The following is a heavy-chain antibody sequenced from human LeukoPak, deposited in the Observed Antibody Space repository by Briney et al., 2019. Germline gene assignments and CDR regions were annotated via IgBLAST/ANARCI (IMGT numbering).Heavy chain of an antibody. CDR1: GYTFTGYF. V-gene: IGHV1-2*02. Sequence: ASVKVSCKASGYTFTGYFMHWVRQAPGQRLEWMGWINPTSGGTNHAQKFQGRVTMARDTSISTAYMELSRLRSDDTAVYYCARDRRGTTGTPHGTIYYYHYMDVWGKGTPVTVSS. J-gene: IGHJ6*03. CDR2: INPTSGGT. D-gene: IGHD1-1*01. CDR3: ARDRRGTTGTPHGTIYYYHYMDV.